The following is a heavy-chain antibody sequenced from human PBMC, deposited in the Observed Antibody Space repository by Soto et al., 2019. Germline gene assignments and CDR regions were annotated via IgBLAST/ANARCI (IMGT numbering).Heavy chain of an antibody. V-gene: IGHV3-9*01. CDR1: GFTFDDYA. D-gene: IGHD6-13*01. CDR2: ISWNSGSI. CDR3: AKASGEQLAPIRYYYYYMDV. J-gene: IGHJ6*03. Sequence: GGSLRLSCAASGFTFDDYAMHWVRQAPGKGLEWVSGISWNSGSIGYADSVKGRFTISRDNAKNSLYLQMNSLRAEDTALYYCAKASGEQLAPIRYYYYYMDVWGKGTTVTVSS.